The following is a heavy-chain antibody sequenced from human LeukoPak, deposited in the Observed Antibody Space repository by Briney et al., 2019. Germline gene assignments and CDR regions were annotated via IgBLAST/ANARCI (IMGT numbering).Heavy chain of an antibody. CDR1: GFTFSDYA. Sequence: QPGGSLRLSCAASGFTFSDYAMTWVRQPPGKGLEWVSLIRSSSTVTYFADSVKGRFTVSRDNAKNTLYLQMNSLRAEDTAVYYCARSPYYDILTGPDYWGQGTLVTVSS. CDR3: ARSPYYDILTGPDY. CDR2: IRSSSTVT. V-gene: IGHV3-23*01. D-gene: IGHD3-9*01. J-gene: IGHJ4*02.